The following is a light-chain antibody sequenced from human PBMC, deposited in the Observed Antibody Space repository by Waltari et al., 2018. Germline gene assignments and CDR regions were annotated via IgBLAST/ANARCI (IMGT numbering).Light chain of an antibody. CDR3: NCRDSSFNHWV. J-gene: IGLJ3*02. Sequence: SSELTQDPAVSLPLGQPVRITCQGDSLRRYSAPWYRQKPGQAPVLVIFGKNNRPSGSADRFSGSRSGNTASLTITGAQAEDEADDYCNCRDSSFNHWVFGGGTKLTVL. CDR2: GKN. V-gene: IGLV3-19*01. CDR1: SLRRYS.